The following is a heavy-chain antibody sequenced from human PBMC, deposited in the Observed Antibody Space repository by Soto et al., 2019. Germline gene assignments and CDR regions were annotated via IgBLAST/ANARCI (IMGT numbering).Heavy chain of an antibody. J-gene: IGHJ6*02. CDR3: ARDPSVTTGRYYYYYGMDV. Sequence: ASEILSLTCTVSGGSISRGGYYWSWIRQQPGKGLEWIGYIYYSGSTYYNPSLKSRVTISVDTSKNQFSLKLSSVTAADTAVYYCARDPSVTTGRYYYYYGMDVWGQGTTVTVSS. D-gene: IGHD4-4*01. CDR1: GGSISRGGYY. CDR2: IYYSGST. V-gene: IGHV4-31*03.